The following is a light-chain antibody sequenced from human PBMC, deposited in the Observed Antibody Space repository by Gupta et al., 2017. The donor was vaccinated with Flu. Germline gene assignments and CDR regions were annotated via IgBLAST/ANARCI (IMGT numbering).Light chain of an antibody. CDR1: QTIARF. CDR2: SAF. V-gene: IGKV1-39*01. CDR3: QQTDYMPRT. Sequence: DIQMTQSPSSLSASVGDSVSITCRASQTIARFLQWYQHKPGKAPSLLIHSAFTLQDGVPPRFSGSESGTEFTLTISGLQPEDFATYYCQQTDYMPRTFGQGTRVEIK. J-gene: IGKJ1*01.